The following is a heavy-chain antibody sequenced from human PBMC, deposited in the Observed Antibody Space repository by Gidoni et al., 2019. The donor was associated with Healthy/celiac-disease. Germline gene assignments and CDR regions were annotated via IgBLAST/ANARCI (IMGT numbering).Heavy chain of an antibody. Sequence: EVQLVESGGGLVKPGGSLRLSCAASGFTFSNAWMSWVRQAPGKGLEWVGRIKSKTDGGTTDYAAPVKGRFTISRDDSKNTLYLQMNSLKTEDTAVYYCTTRARWGGGYRDKKYYYYYGMDVWGQGTTVTVSS. CDR3: TTRARWGGGYRDKKYYYYYGMDV. J-gene: IGHJ6*02. V-gene: IGHV3-15*01. CDR1: GFTFSNAW. CDR2: IKSKTDGGTT. D-gene: IGHD3-16*02.